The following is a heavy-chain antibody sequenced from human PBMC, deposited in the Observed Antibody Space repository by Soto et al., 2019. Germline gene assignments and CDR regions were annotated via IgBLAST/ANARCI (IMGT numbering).Heavy chain of an antibody. CDR2: ISAYNGNT. CDR1: GYTFTSYG. D-gene: IGHD3-22*01. J-gene: IGHJ4*02. V-gene: IGHV1-18*01. CDR3: ARGAAFVVVTTIDY. Sequence: QVQLVQSGAEVKKPGASVKVSCKASGYTFTSYGISWVRQAPGQGLVWMGWISAYNGNTNYAQKLQGRVTMTTDPSTSTAYMERRSLSSDDTAVYYWARGAAFVVVTTIDYWGQGTLVTVSS.